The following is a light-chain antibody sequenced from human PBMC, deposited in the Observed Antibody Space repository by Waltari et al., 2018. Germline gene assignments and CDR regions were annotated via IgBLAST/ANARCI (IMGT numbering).Light chain of an antibody. CDR3: MIWHSSAVV. CDR2: YKSDSDK. V-gene: IGLV5-45*02. J-gene: IGLJ2*01. CDR1: SGINVGTYR. Sequence: QAVLTQPSSLSASPGASASLTCTLRSGINVGTYRIYWYQQKPGSPPQYLLRYKSDSDKQQGSGVPSRFSGSNDASANAGILLISGLQSEDEADYYCMIWHSSAVVFGGGTKLTVL.